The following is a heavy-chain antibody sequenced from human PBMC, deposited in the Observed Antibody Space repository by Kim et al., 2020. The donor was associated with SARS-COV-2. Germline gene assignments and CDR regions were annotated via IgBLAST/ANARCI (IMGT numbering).Heavy chain of an antibody. Sequence: GGSLRLSCAASGFSFSSYWMHWVRQAPGKGLVWVSRIKSDESDTGYAGSVKDRFTISRDNAKNTLYLQMNGLRADDTAVYYCVRGAGDMFRIVGDYWVQGSLVAVSS. CDR3: VRGAGDMFRIVGDY. V-gene: IGHV3-74*01. J-gene: IGHJ4*02. D-gene: IGHD1-26*01. CDR1: GFSFSSYW. CDR2: IKSDESDT.